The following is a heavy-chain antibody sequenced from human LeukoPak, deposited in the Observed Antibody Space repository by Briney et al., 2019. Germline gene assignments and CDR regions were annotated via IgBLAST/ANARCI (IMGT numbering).Heavy chain of an antibody. D-gene: IGHD3-16*01. V-gene: IGHV3-33*08. Sequence: GGSLRLSCAASGFTVSSNYMSWVRQAPGKGLEWVAAIWYDGSNKYYADSVKGRFTISRDNSKNTLYLQMTSLRAEDTAVYYCSRIVRNLAAYANEYWGQGTLVTVSS. J-gene: IGHJ4*02. CDR2: IWYDGSNK. CDR3: SRIVRNLAAYANEY. CDR1: GFTVSSNY.